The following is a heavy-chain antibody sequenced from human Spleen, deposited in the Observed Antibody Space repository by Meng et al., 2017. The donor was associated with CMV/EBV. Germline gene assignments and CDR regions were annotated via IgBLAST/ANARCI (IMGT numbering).Heavy chain of an antibody. CDR2: ISSSSSYI. J-gene: IGHJ6*02. Sequence: GGSLRLSCAASGFTFSTSWMSWVRQAPGKGLEWVSSISSSSSYIYYADSVKGRFTISRDNANNSLYLEMNSLRAEDTAVYYCARDDSSGPRLYYYYGMDVWGQGTTVTVSS. CDR3: ARDDSSGPRLYYYYGMDV. CDR1: GFTFSTSW. V-gene: IGHV3-21*01. D-gene: IGHD6-19*01.